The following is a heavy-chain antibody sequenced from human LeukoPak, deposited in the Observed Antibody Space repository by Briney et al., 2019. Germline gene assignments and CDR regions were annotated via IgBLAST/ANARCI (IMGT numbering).Heavy chain of an antibody. CDR3: ARFGTDALDI. J-gene: IGHJ3*02. CDR1: GYTFTGYY. D-gene: IGHD1-14*01. Sequence: ASVKVSCKASGYTFTGYYMHWVRQAPGQGLEWMGWMHPDSGGTKCAQKFQGRLTMTRDTSISTGYMELTRLGSDDTAIYYCARFGTDALDIWGQGTMVTVSS. CDR2: MHPDSGGT. V-gene: IGHV1-2*02.